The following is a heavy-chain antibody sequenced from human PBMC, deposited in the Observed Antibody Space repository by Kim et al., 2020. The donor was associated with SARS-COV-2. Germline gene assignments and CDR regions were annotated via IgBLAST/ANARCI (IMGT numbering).Heavy chain of an antibody. Sequence: NYAQKFQGRVTMTRDTSISTAYMELSRLRSDDTDVYYCARDLITGTTQVIWGQGTMVTVSS. D-gene: IGHD1-7*01. J-gene: IGHJ3*02. CDR3: ARDLITGTTQVI. V-gene: IGHV1-2*02.